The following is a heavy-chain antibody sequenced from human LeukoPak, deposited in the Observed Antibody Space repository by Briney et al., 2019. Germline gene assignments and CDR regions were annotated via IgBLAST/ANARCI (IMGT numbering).Heavy chain of an antibody. D-gene: IGHD1-7*01. V-gene: IGHV4-38-2*02. Sequence: SETLSLTCTVSGYSISSGYYWGWIRQPPGKGLEWIGSIYHSGSTYYNPSLKSRVTISVDTSKNQFSLKLSSVTAADTAVYYCARAAGPGGTTFLGWFDPWGQGTLVTVSS. J-gene: IGHJ5*02. CDR3: ARAAGPGGTTFLGWFDP. CDR1: GYSISSGYY. CDR2: IYHSGST.